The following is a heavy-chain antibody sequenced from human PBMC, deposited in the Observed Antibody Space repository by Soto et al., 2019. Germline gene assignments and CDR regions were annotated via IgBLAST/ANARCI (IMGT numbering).Heavy chain of an antibody. Sequence: GGSLRLSCAASGFTFSSYSMNWVRQAPGKGLEWVSSISSSSSYIYYADSVKGRFTISRDNAKNSLYLQMNSLRAEDTAVYYCARRGSIAALRDWYFDLWGRGTLVTVSS. CDR2: ISSSSSYI. D-gene: IGHD6-6*01. J-gene: IGHJ2*01. CDR3: ARRGSIAALRDWYFDL. CDR1: GFTFSSYS. V-gene: IGHV3-21*01.